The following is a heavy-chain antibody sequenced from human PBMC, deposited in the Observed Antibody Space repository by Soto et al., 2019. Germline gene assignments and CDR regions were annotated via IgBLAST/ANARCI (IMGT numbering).Heavy chain of an antibody. CDR2: IYYSGNT. Sequence: SETLSLTCTVSGGSVSSGSYYWGWIRQPPGKGLEWIGSIYYSGNTYYNPSLKSRVTISIDTSKNQFSLKLSSVTAADTAMYHCASHVGGYYYYIDVWGKGTTVTVSS. CDR1: GGSVSSGSYY. J-gene: IGHJ6*03. CDR3: ASHVGGYYYYIDV. V-gene: IGHV4-39*01.